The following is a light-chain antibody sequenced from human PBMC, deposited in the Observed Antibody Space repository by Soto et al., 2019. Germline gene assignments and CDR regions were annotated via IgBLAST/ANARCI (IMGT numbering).Light chain of an antibody. V-gene: IGKV3D-15*01. J-gene: IGKJ4*01. CDR2: GAS. CDR1: QSVSSN. CDR3: QQYNSWPPLT. Sequence: EIVMTQSPATLSVSPGERATLSCRASQSVSSNLAWYQQKPGQAPGLLIYGASTRATGIPARFSGSGAGTEFTLTISSLQSEDFAVYYCQQYNSWPPLTFGGGTKVEIK.